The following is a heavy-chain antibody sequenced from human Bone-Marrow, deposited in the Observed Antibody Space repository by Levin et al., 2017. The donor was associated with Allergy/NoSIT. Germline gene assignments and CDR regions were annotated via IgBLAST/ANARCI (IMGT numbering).Heavy chain of an antibody. J-gene: IGHJ6*02. CDR1: GGSIRSSSYY. V-gene: IGHV4-39*07. Sequence: SQTLSLPCNVSGGSIRSSSYYWGWIRQPPGKGLEWIGTIYYSGSTYYNPSLKSRVTISIDMSKNQFSLKLSSVTAADTAVYYCAREVAYDGPSDYSGMDVWGQGTTVTVSS. CDR2: IYYSGST. CDR3: AREVAYDGPSDYSGMDV. D-gene: IGHD5-12*01.